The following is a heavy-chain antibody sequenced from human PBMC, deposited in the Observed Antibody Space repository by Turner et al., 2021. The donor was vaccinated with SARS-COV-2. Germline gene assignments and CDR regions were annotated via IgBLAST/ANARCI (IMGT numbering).Heavy chain of an antibody. CDR3: ARSVAEDAFDI. CDR1: GLTVSSNY. D-gene: IGHD2-15*01. J-gene: IGHJ3*02. CDR2: IYSGGRT. V-gene: IGHV3-53*04. Sequence: EVQLVDSGGGLVQPGGSLRLPCAASGLTVSSNYMSWVRQAPGKGLEWVSVIYSGGRTYYTDSVKGRFTISRHNSKNTLYLKMNSLRAEDTAVYYCARSVAEDAFDIWGQGTMVTVSS.